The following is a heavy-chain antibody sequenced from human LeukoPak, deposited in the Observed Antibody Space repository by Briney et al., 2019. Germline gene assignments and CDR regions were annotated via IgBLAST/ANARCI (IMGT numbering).Heavy chain of an antibody. CDR3: ARAPADFWSGYYSYFDY. CDR1: GYSISSGYY. D-gene: IGHD3-3*01. Sequence: SETLSLTCTVSGYSISSGYYWGWIRQPPGKGLEWIGRVYTSGSTNYNPSLKSRVTISVDTSKKQFSLKLSSVTAADTAVYYCARAPADFWSGYYSYFDYWGQGTLVTVSS. CDR2: VYTSGST. V-gene: IGHV4-38-2*02. J-gene: IGHJ4*02.